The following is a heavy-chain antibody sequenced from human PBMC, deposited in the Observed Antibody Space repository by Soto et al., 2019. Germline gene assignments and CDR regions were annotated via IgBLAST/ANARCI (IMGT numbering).Heavy chain of an antibody. J-gene: IGHJ4*02. V-gene: IGHV4-39*07. Sequence: PSETLSLTCTVSGGPISSSSYYWGWIRQPPGKGLEWIGSIYYSGSTYYNPSLKSRVTISVDKSKNQFSLKLSSVTAADTAVYYCARVKASGVNFDYWGQGTLVTVSS. D-gene: IGHD3-10*01. CDR3: ARVKASGVNFDY. CDR1: GGPISSSSYY. CDR2: IYYSGST.